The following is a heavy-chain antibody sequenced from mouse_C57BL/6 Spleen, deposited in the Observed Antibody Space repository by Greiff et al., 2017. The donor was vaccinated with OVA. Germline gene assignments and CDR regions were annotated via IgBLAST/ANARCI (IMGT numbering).Heavy chain of an antibody. Sequence: QVQLQQSGAELVKPGASVKISCKASGYAFSSYWMNWVKQRPGKGLEWIGQIYPGDGDTNYNGKFKGKATLTADKSSSTAYMQRSSLTPEASAVYFCTRRGVYYYDSSYAFDYWGQGTTLTVSS. J-gene: IGHJ2*01. CDR3: TRRGVYYYDSSYAFDY. CDR1: GYAFSSYW. CDR2: IYPGDGDT. D-gene: IGHD1-1*01. V-gene: IGHV1-80*01.